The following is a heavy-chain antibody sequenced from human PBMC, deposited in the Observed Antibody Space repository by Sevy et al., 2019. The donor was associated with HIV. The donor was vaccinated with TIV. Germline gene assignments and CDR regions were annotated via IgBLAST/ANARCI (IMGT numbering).Heavy chain of an antibody. J-gene: IGHJ3*02. V-gene: IGHV3-7*01. Sequence: GGSLRLSCAASGFTFSSYWMSWVRQAPGKGLEWVANIKQDGSEKYYVDSVKGRFTISRDNAKNSLYLQMNSLRAEDTAVYYCASIYDSSGYYYSDAFDIWGRGTMVTVSS. D-gene: IGHD3-22*01. CDR2: IKQDGSEK. CDR1: GFTFSSYW. CDR3: ASIYDSSGYYYSDAFDI.